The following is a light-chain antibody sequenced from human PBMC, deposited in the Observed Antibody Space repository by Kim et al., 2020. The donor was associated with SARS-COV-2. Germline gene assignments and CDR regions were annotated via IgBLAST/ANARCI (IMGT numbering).Light chain of an antibody. Sequence: SAGERATLSCRASQYVSDNYLAWFQQKPGQTPRLLIYGASKRATGIPDMFSGSGSGTDFTLTISRLEPEDFAVYYCQQYGSSLYTFGQGTKVDIK. V-gene: IGKV3-20*01. J-gene: IGKJ2*01. CDR1: QYVSDNY. CDR2: GAS. CDR3: QQYGSSLYT.